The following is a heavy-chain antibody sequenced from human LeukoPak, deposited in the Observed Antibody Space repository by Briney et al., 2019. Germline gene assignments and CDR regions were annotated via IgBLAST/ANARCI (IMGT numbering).Heavy chain of an antibody. CDR3: ARVPGSSSSWGHFDY. J-gene: IGHJ4*02. Sequence: ASVKVSCKASGYTFTGYYMHWVRQGPGQGPEWMGWINPNSGGTNYAQKFQGRVTMTRDTSISTAYMELSRLRSDDTAVYYCARVPGSSSSWGHFDYWGQGALVTVSS. V-gene: IGHV1-2*02. CDR1: GYTFTGYY. CDR2: INPNSGGT. D-gene: IGHD6-13*01.